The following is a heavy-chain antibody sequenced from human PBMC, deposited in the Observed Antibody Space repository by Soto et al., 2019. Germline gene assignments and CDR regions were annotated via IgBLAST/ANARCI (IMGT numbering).Heavy chain of an antibody. Sequence: PGGSLRLSCAASGFIFGAHAMSWVRQAPGKGLEWVSAINWIGGSTNYADSMKDRFTIPRDNAKNSLYLQMSSLRAEDTALYYCARHGGTPDLYFDYWGQGTPVTVSS. CDR1: GFIFGAHA. CDR3: ARHGGTPDLYFDY. V-gene: IGHV3-20*04. J-gene: IGHJ4*02. D-gene: IGHD3-16*01. CDR2: INWIGGST.